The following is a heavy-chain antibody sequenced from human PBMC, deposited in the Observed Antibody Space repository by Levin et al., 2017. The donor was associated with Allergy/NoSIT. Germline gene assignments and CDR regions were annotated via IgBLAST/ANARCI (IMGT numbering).Heavy chain of an antibody. D-gene: IGHD2-8*01. CDR1: GFTFSSYG. J-gene: IGHJ6*02. CDR2: ISYDGSGH. CDR3: ARYHGRSPNCDFYYYGMDV. V-gene: IGHV3-30*03. Sequence: GESLKISCESSGFTFSSYGMHWVRQAPGKGLEWVAVISYDGSGHHYADSVKGRYSFSRDNSKYTVYLQMDSLRAEDTATYYCARYHGRSPNCDFYYYGMDVWGLGTTVTVS.